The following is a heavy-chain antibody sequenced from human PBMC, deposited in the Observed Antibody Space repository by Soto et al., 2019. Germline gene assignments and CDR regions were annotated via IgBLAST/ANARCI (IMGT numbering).Heavy chain of an antibody. D-gene: IGHD4-4*01. CDR2: VYYSGST. CDR1: SGSVSGSSYY. CDR3: ARHKYSNYPNWFDP. V-gene: IGHV4-39*01. J-gene: IGHJ5*02. Sequence: PSETLSLTCTVSSGSVSGSSYYWGWVRQPPGKGLEWIGSVYYSGSTYYNPSLKSRVTISVDTSKNQFSLKLSSVTAADTAVYYCARHKYSNYPNWFDPWGQGTLVTVSS.